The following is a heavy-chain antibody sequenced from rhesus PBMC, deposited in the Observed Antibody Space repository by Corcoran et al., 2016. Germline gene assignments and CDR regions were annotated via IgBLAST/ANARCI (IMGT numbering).Heavy chain of an antibody. D-gene: IGHD4-29*01. Sequence: EVQLVETGGGLVQPGGSMTLSCAASGFTFTSYGMSWVRPAPWNGLEWVSGINSVGGSPYYATSVKGRFTISRDNSKNTLSLQMNSLRLEDTAVYYCAKKWAAIDYWGQGVLVTVSS. CDR2: INSVGGSP. CDR1: GFTFTSYG. CDR3: AKKWAAIDY. V-gene: IGHV3S5*01. J-gene: IGHJ4*01.